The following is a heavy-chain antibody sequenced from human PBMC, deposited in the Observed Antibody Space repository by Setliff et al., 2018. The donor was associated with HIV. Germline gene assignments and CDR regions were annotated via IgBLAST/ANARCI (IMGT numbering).Heavy chain of an antibody. Sequence: PGGSLRLSCSASGFAFSSHNMKWVRQTPGKGLEWISYITSSSTTIYYADSVKGRFTISRDNAQNSLYLHMNSLRAEDTALYYCARDIPFGDLLMLQAYMDVWGKGTTVTVSS. CDR3: ARDIPFGDLLMLQAYMDV. J-gene: IGHJ6*04. CDR1: GFAFSSHN. V-gene: IGHV3-48*04. CDR2: ITSSSTTI. D-gene: IGHD3-10*01.